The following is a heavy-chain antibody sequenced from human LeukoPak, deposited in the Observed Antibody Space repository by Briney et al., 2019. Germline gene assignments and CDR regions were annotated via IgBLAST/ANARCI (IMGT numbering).Heavy chain of an antibody. CDR1: GFTFDDYA. CDR2: ISWNSGSI. Sequence: PGRSLRLSCAASGFTFDDYAMHWVRQAPGKGLEWVSGISWNSGSIGYADSVKGRFTISRDNAKNSLYLQMNSLRAEDTAVYYCARDRLLVGPRGSGSYGWFDPWGQGTLVTVSS. V-gene: IGHV3-9*01. CDR3: ARDRLLVGPRGSGSYGWFDP. D-gene: IGHD3-10*01. J-gene: IGHJ5*02.